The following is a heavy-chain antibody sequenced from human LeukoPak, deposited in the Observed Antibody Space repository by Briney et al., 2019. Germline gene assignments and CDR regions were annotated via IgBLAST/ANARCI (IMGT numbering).Heavy chain of an antibody. V-gene: IGHV1-69*05. CDR2: IIPIFGTA. CDR3: ARTEVYYDSSGYYYAAFDY. D-gene: IGHD3-22*01. J-gene: IGHJ4*02. Sequence: SVKVSCKASGGTFSSHAISWARQAPGQGLEWMGRIIPIFGTANYAQKFQSRVTITTDESTSTAYMELSSLRSEDTAVYYCARTEVYYDSSGYYYAAFDYWGQGTLVTVSS. CDR1: GGTFSSHA.